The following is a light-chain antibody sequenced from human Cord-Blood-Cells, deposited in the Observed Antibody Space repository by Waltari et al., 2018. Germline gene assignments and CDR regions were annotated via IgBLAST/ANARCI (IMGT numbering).Light chain of an antibody. CDR2: DAS. CDR3: QQYNSYPYT. J-gene: IGKJ2*01. V-gene: IGKV1-5*01. Sequence: DIQMTQSPSTLSASVGERVTITCRASQSISSWLAWYQQKPGNAPKLLIYDASSLESGVPSRFSGSGSGTEFTLTISSLQPDDFATYYCQQYNSYPYTFGQGTKLEIK. CDR1: QSISSW.